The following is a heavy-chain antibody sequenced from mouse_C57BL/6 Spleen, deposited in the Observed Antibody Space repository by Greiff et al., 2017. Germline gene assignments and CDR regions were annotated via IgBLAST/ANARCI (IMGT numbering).Heavy chain of an antibody. V-gene: IGHV5-17*01. Sequence: DVQLVESGGGLVQPGGSLKLSCAASGFTFSNYGMHWVRQAPEKGLEWVAYISSGSSTIYSADTVKGRFTISRDNAKNTLFLQMTSLRSEDTAMYYCARGWLLRRYFDGWGKGTTVTVSS. CDR2: ISSGSSTI. CDR3: ARGWLLRRYFDG. J-gene: IGHJ1*03. CDR1: GFTFSNYG. D-gene: IGHD2-3*01.